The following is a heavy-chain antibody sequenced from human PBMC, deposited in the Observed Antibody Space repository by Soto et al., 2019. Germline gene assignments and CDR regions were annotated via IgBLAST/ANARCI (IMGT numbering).Heavy chain of an antibody. CDR1: GYSISSGYY. CDR2: IYHSGST. V-gene: IGHV4-38-2*02. D-gene: IGHD3-16*02. Sequence: SETLSLTCTVSGYSISSGYYWGWIRQPPGKGLEWIGSIYHSGSTYYNPSLRSRVTISVDTSKNQFSLKLSSVTAADTAVYYCARVHYGYVWGSYPSPSWFDPWGQGTLVTVSS. J-gene: IGHJ5*02. CDR3: ARVHYGYVWGSYPSPSWFDP.